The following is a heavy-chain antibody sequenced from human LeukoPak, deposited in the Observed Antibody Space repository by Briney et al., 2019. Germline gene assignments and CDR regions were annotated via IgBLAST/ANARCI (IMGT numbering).Heavy chain of an antibody. CDR1: GGSISSYY. CDR2: ISYSGST. D-gene: IGHD5-18*01. J-gene: IGHJ4*02. V-gene: IGHV4-59*08. CDR3: ARHSYSRGYGDY. Sequence: PSGTLSLTCTVSGGSISSYYWSWIRQPPGKGLEWVGYISYSGSTNFNPSLKSRVTISVDTSKNQFSLKLSSVTAADTAVYYCARHSYSRGYGDYWGQGTLVTVSS.